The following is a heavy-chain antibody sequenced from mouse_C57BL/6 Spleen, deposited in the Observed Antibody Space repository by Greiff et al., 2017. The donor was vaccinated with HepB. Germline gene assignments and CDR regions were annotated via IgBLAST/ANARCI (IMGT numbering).Heavy chain of an antibody. V-gene: IGHV1-47*01. CDR2: FHPYNDDT. J-gene: IGHJ4*01. CDR1: GYTFTTYP. D-gene: IGHD2-4*01. Sequence: VQVVESGAELVKPGASVKMSCKASGYTFTTYPIEWMKQNHGKSLEWIGNFHPYNDDTKYNEKFKGKATLTVEKSSSTVYLELSRLTSDDSAVYYCARGGLRRDYYAMDYWGQGTSVTVSS. CDR3: ARGGLRRDYYAMDY.